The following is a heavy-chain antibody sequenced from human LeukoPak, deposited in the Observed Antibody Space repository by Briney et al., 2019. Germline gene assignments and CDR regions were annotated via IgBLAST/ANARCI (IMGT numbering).Heavy chain of an antibody. V-gene: IGHV4-34*01. CDR2: INHSGST. CDR3: ARRAGVSSAYTKSRNWFDP. D-gene: IGHD3-22*01. CDR1: GGSFSGYY. Sequence: PSETLSLTCAVYGGSFSGYYWSWIRQPPGKGLEWIGEINHSGSTNYNPSLKSRVTISVDTSKNQFSLKLSSVTAADTAVFYCARRAGVSSAYTKSRNWFDPWGQGTLVTVSS. J-gene: IGHJ5*02.